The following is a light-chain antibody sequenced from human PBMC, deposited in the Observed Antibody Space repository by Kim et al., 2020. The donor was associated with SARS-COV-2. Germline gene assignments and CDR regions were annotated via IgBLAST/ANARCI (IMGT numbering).Light chain of an antibody. CDR1: SSNIGAGFN. V-gene: IGLV1-40*01. CDR3: QSYDVSLSGFVI. CDR2: DND. J-gene: IGLJ2*01. Sequence: RVTISCTGISSNIGAGFNVHWYQQLSGTAPKLLISDNDNRPPGVPDRFSTSKSGTSASLAITGLQAEDEADYYCQSYDVSLSGFVIFGGGTQLTVL.